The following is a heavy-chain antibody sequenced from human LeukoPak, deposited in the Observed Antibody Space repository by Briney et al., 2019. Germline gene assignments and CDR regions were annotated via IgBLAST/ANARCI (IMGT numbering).Heavy chain of an antibody. CDR2: ISDIGGI. CDR3: AGHHPRNTVDF. D-gene: IGHD2-8*02. Sequence: RQPPGKGLEWIAYISDIGGINYNPSLKSRVTISLDTSKNQFSLKLSSMTAADTAVYYCAGHHPRNTVDFWGQGTLVTVSS. J-gene: IGHJ4*02. V-gene: IGHV4-59*08.